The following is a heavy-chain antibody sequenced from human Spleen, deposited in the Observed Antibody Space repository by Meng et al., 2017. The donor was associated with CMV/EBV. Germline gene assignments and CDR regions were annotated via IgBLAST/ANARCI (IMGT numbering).Heavy chain of an antibody. CDR1: GGSISSGDYY. Sequence: QVQLQESGPGLVKPSQTLSFTCTVSGGSISSGDYYWSWIRQPPGKGLEWIGCIYYSGSTYYNPSLKGRVTISVDTSKNQFSLKLSSVTAADTAVYYCARASYGSGSPLGESWFDPWGQGPLGTVSS. CDR2: IYYSGST. CDR3: ARASYGSGSPLGESWFDP. J-gene: IGHJ5*02. V-gene: IGHV4-30-4*01. D-gene: IGHD3-10*01.